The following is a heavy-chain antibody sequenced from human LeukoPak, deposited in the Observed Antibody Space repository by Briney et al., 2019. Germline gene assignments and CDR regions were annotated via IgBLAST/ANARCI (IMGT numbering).Heavy chain of an antibody. Sequence: GGSLRLSCAASGFTFSSYSVNWVRQAPGKGLEWVSSISCSSSYIYYADSVKGRFTISRDNSKNTLYLQMNSLRAEDTAVYYCAKDRRPNPYTSRWLAYWGQGTLVTASS. CDR2: ISCSSSYI. CDR3: AKDRRPNPYTSRWLAY. J-gene: IGHJ4*02. CDR1: GFTFSSYS. V-gene: IGHV3-21*01. D-gene: IGHD6-13*01.